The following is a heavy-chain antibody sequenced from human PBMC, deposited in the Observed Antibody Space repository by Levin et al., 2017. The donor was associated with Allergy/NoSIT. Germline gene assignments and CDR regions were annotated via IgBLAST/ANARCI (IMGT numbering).Heavy chain of an antibody. D-gene: IGHD6-13*01. V-gene: IGHV1-2*06. J-gene: IGHJ6*02. CDR1: GYTFTGYY. CDR3: ARHAPESAAVYYYGMDV. CDR2: INPNSGGT. Sequence: ASVKVSCKASGYTFTGYYMHWVRQAPGQGLEWMGRINPNSGGTNYAQKFQGRVTMTRDTSISTAYMELSRLRSDDTAVYYCARHAPESAAVYYYGMDVWGQGTTVTVSS.